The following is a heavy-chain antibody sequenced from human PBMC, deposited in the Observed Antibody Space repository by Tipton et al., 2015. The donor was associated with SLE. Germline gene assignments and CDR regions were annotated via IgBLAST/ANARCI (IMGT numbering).Heavy chain of an antibody. J-gene: IGHJ4*02. CDR3: ARVSRGYSGYEWAGFFDY. CDR1: GGSISNYS. CDR2: THYSGST. D-gene: IGHD5-12*01. Sequence: TLSLTCTVSGGSISNYSWSWIRQPPGKGLEWIGTTHYSGSTFYNPSLKSRVTISVDMSKNQFSVKLTSVTAADTAVYHCARVSRGYSGYEWAGFFDYWGQGALVTVSS. V-gene: IGHV4-59*12.